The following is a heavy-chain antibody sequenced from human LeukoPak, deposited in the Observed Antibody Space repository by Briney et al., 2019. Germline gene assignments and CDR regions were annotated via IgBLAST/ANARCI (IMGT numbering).Heavy chain of an antibody. D-gene: IGHD3-10*01. CDR1: GFTFSSYA. CDR3: AKTMVRGVIITSPFDY. Sequence: GGSLRLSCAASGFTFSSYAMSWVRQAPGKGLEWVSAISGSGGSTYYADSVKVRFTISRDNSKNTLYLQMNSLRAEDTAVYYCAKTMVRGVIITSPFDYWGQGTLVTVSS. J-gene: IGHJ4*02. V-gene: IGHV3-23*01. CDR2: ISGSGGST.